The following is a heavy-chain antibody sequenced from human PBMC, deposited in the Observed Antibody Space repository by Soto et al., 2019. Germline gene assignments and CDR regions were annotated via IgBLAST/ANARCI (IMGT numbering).Heavy chain of an antibody. CDR1: GGSINSGVYS. D-gene: IGHD2-15*01. CDR3: ARATATGGIDY. J-gene: IGHJ4*02. CDR2: IYHSGAT. Sequence: SETLSLTCAVYGGSINSGVYSWSWIRQPPGKGLEWIGYIYHSGATYNNPSLRSRVTLSIDTSKNQFSLRLSSVTAADTAMYYCARATATGGIDYWGQGTLVTVSS. V-gene: IGHV4-30-2*01.